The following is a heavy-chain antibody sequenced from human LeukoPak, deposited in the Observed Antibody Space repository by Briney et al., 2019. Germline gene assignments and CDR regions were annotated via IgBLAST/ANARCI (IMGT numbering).Heavy chain of an antibody. J-gene: IGHJ4*02. CDR2: IHTTGDT. D-gene: IGHD3-16*01. CDR1: GVSISSYY. Sequence: SETLSLTCTVSGVSISSYYWSWIRQPPGKGLEWIGSIHTTGDTRYNPSLKSRVTISVDTSRNRFSLKLSSVTAADTAVYYCARATPVGGVRFDYWGQGTLVTVSS. CDR3: ARATPVGGVRFDY. V-gene: IGHV4-4*09.